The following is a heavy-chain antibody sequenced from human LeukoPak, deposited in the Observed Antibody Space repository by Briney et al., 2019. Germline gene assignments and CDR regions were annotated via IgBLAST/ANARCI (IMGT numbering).Heavy chain of an antibody. CDR3: ARPRVAAAAAFDY. V-gene: IGHV5-51*01. J-gene: IGHJ4*02. D-gene: IGHD6-13*01. CDR1: GYSFTSYW. CDR2: IYPGDSDT. Sequence: GESLRISCKGSGYSFTSYWIGWVRQMPGKGLEWMGIIYPGDSDTRYSPSFQGQVTISADKSISTAYLQWSSLKASDTAMYYCARPRVAAAAAFDYWGQGTLVTVSS.